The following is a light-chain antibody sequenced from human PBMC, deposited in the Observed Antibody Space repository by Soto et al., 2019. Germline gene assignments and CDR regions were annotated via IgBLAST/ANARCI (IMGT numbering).Light chain of an antibody. CDR2: KAS. Sequence: DIQMTQSPSTLSASLGDRITITCRASQSIRSWLAWYQQKPGKAPKLLIYKASSLESGVPSRFSGSGSGTEFTLTISSLQPYDFATYYCQQYNSHWTFGQGTKVEIK. V-gene: IGKV1-5*03. CDR1: QSIRSW. CDR3: QQYNSHWT. J-gene: IGKJ1*01.